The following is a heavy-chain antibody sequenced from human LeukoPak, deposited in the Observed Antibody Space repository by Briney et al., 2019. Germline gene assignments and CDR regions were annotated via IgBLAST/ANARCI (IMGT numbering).Heavy chain of an antibody. CDR3: AKDNSKRGMATIDAFDI. Sequence: PGGSLRLSCAASGFTFSSYSMNWVRQAPGKGLEWVSFISSSSSTIYYADSVKGRFTISRDNSKNTLYLQMNSLRAEDTAVYYCAKDNSKRGMATIDAFDIWGQGTMVTVSS. J-gene: IGHJ3*02. CDR2: ISSSSSTI. CDR1: GFTFSSYS. D-gene: IGHD5-24*01. V-gene: IGHV3-48*01.